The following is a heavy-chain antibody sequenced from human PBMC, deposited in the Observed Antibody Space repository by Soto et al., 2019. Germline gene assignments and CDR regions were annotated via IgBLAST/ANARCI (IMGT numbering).Heavy chain of an antibody. D-gene: IGHD1-1*01. Sequence: SETLSLTCTVSGGSISSGGYYWSWIRQHPGKGLEWIGYIYYSGSTYYNPSLKSRVTISVDTSKNQFSLKLSSVTAADTAVYYCARDHLLETGTRANYYYYGMDVWGQGTTVTVSS. V-gene: IGHV4-31*03. CDR1: GGSISSGGYY. CDR2: IYYSGST. CDR3: ARDHLLETGTRANYYYYGMDV. J-gene: IGHJ6*02.